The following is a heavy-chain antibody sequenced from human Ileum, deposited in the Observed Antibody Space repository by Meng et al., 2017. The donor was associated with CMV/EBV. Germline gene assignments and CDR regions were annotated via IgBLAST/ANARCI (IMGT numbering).Heavy chain of an antibody. J-gene: IGHJ4*02. V-gene: IGHV1-2*02. CDR2: INPNSGGT. D-gene: IGHD3-16*01. CDR3: SGGDY. Sequence: ASVKVACKPSGYSFTGYYIHWVRQAAGQGIEWVGWINPNSGGTVYAPRFQGRVTMTKDTSIKTAYMELSSLVSDDTAVYYCSGGDYWGQGTLVTVSS. CDR1: GYSFTGYY.